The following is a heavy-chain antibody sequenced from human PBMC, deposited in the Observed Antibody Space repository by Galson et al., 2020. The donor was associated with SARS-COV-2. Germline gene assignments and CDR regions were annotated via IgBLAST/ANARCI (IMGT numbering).Heavy chain of an antibody. Sequence: GESLKISCEASGFTFSTSWMSWVRQAPGKGLEWVGRIKTNTDAGTTLYAAPVKGRFTISRDDSQNTLYLQMNSLKTEDTAVYYCTTLALWFGEFIDYWGQGTLVTVSS. D-gene: IGHD3-10*01. CDR1: GFTFSTSW. J-gene: IGHJ4*02. V-gene: IGHV3-15*01. CDR3: TTLALWFGEFIDY. CDR2: IKTNTDAGTT.